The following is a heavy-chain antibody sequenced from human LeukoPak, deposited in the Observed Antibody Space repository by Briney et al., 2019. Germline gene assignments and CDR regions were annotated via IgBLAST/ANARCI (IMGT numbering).Heavy chain of an antibody. D-gene: IGHD3-3*01. V-gene: IGHV1-2*04. CDR1: GYTSTGYY. CDR3: ARGPYYDFWSGPAEFDP. Sequence: GASVKVSCKASGYTSTGYYMHWVRQAPGQGLEWMGWINPNSGGTNYAQKFQGWVTMTRDTSISTAYMELSRLRSDDTAVYYCARGPYYDFWSGPAEFDPWGQGTLVTVSS. CDR2: INPNSGGT. J-gene: IGHJ5*02.